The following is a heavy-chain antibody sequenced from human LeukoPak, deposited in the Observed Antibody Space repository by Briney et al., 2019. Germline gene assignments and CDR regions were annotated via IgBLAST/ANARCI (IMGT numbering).Heavy chain of an antibody. CDR3: AGDAGDYGDPPDFGY. Sequence: GGSLRLSCAASGFTFSSYGMHWVRQALGKGLEWVAVISYDGSNKYYADSVKGRFTISRDNSKNTLYLQMNSLRAEDTAVYYCAGDAGDYGDPPDFGYWGQGTLVTVSS. V-gene: IGHV3-30*03. D-gene: IGHD4-17*01. CDR1: GFTFSSYG. J-gene: IGHJ4*02. CDR2: ISYDGSNK.